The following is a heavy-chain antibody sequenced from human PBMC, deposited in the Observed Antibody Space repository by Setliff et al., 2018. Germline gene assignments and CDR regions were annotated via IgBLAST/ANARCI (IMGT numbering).Heavy chain of an antibody. D-gene: IGHD3-10*01. J-gene: IGHJ6*03. CDR1: GGSISSGNYY. Sequence: SETLSLTCRVSGGSISSGNYYWGLIRQPPGKGLEWVATIYYSGSTYSNPSLKSRLIISVDAPDNQFSVKLSSVTAADTAVYYCARHKSNGSGSYPSLYTDVWARGSWSPSP. V-gene: IGHV4-39*01. CDR3: ARHKSNGSGSYPSLYTDV. CDR2: IYYSGST.